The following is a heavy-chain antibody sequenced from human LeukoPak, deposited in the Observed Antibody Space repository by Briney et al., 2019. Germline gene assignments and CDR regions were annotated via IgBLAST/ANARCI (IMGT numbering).Heavy chain of an antibody. CDR1: GFTFDDYG. Sequence: GGSLRLSCAASGFTFDDYGMSWVRQAPGKGLGWVSGINWNGGSTGYADSVKGRFTISRDNAKNSLYLQMNSLRAEDTALYYCARNRGGSGSYRSHLYYFDYWGQGTLVTVSS. CDR2: INWNGGST. V-gene: IGHV3-20*04. J-gene: IGHJ4*02. CDR3: ARNRGGSGSYRSHLYYFDY. D-gene: IGHD3-10*01.